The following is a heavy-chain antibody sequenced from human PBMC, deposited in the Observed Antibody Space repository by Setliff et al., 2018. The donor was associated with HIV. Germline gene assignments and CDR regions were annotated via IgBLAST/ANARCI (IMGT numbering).Heavy chain of an antibody. D-gene: IGHD4-17*01. J-gene: IGHJ4*02. CDR3: ARGVIDYGDYWTFDY. V-gene: IGHV4-59*12. Sequence: KTSETLSLTCTVSGGSISTYYWSWIRRPPGKGLEWIGYISYSGSTYYNPSLKSRLTISVDMSKNQFSLKLRSVTAADSAVYYCARGVIDYGDYWTFDYWGQGTLVTVSS. CDR1: GGSISTYY. CDR2: ISYSGST.